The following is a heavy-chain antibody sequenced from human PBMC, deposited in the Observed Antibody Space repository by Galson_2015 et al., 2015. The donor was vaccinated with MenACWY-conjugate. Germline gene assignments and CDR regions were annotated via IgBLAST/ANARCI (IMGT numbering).Heavy chain of an antibody. CDR3: ARHDRTAPARSGAFDI. J-gene: IGHJ3*02. D-gene: IGHD2-2*01. V-gene: IGHV4-39*01. CDR2: IYYSGST. CDR1: GGSISSSSYY. Sequence: SETLSLTCTVFGGSISSSSYYWDWIRQPPGRGLEWIGTIYYSGSTYYNSSLKSRVTISVDTSQNQFSLNLSSVTAADTAMYYCARHDRTAPARSGAFDIWGRGTMVTVSS.